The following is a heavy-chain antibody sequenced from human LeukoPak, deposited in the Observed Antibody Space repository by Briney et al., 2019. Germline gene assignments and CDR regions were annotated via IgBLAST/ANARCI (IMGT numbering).Heavy chain of an antibody. CDR1: GYTFTSYA. CDR2: SNAGNGNT. V-gene: IGHV1-3*01. D-gene: IGHD6-19*01. Sequence: ASVKVSCKASGYTFTSYAMHWVRQAPGQRLEWMGWSNAGNGNTKYSQKFQGRVTITRDPSASTAYMELSSTRSEDTAVYYCARSRAIGSGWPGNYWGQATLVTVSS. CDR3: ARSRAIGSGWPGNY. J-gene: IGHJ4*02.